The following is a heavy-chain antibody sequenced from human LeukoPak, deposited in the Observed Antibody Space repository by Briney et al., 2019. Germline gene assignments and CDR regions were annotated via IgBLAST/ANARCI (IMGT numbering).Heavy chain of an antibody. V-gene: IGHV3-48*01. CDR3: ATAIVVVVASTAAFDI. CDR2: ISSSSSTI. CDR1: GFTFSSYS. D-gene: IGHD2-15*01. Sequence: GGSLRLSCAASGFTFSSYSMDWVRQAPGKGLEWISYISSSSSTIYYADSVKGRFTISRDNAKSSPYLQMNSLRSEDTAVYYCATAIVVVVASTAAFDIWGQGTMVTVSS. J-gene: IGHJ3*02.